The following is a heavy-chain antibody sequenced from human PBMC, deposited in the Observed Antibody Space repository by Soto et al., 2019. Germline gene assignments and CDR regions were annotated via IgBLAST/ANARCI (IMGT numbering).Heavy chain of an antibody. V-gene: IGHV3-72*01. CDR3: AKDRLDLPGSWFDP. J-gene: IGHJ5*02. CDR2: IRNKTKSYTT. Sequence: GSLRLSCAASGFTFSDHYMDWVRQAPGKGLEWVGRIRNKTKSYTTEYADSVKGRFTISRDNSKNTLYLQMNSLRAEDTAVYYCAKDRLDLPGSWFDPWGQGTLVTVSS. CDR1: GFTFSDHY. D-gene: IGHD6-25*01.